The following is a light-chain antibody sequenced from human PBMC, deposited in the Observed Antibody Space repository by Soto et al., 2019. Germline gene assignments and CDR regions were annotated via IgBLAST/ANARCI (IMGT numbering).Light chain of an antibody. V-gene: IGLV2-14*01. Sequence: QSVLTQPASVSGSPGQSITISCTGTSSDVGGYNYVSWYQQHPGKAPKLMIYDVSNRPSGVSNRFSGSKSGNTASLTIFWVQAEDEADYYCSSYTSSSTLVFGTGTKVTVL. CDR2: DVS. CDR1: SSDVGGYNY. J-gene: IGLJ1*01. CDR3: SSYTSSSTLV.